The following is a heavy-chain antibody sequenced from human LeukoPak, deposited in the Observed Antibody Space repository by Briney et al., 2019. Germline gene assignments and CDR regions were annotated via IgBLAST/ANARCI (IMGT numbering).Heavy chain of an antibody. J-gene: IGHJ4*02. V-gene: IGHV1-69*04. CDR1: GGTFSSYA. D-gene: IGHD5-12*01. Sequence: ASVKVSCKASGGTFSSYAISWVRQAPGQGLEWMGRIIPILGIANYAQKFQGRVTITADKSTSTAYMELSSLRSEDTAVYYCARDLIYSGYVPLGYWGQGTLVTVSS. CDR2: IIPILGIA. CDR3: ARDLIYSGYVPLGY.